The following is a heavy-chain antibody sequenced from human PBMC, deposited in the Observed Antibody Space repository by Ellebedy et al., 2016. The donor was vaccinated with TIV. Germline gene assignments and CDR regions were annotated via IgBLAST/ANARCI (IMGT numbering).Heavy chain of an antibody. D-gene: IGHD3-3*01. Sequence: GESLKISCAVSGFTFSSYWMSWVRQAPGKGLEWVANIKQDGSEKYYVDSVKGRFTISRDNAKNSLYLQMNSLRAEDTAVYSCARPNTIFGVVNYWGQGTLVTVSS. CDR1: GFTFSSYW. CDR2: IKQDGSEK. J-gene: IGHJ4*02. CDR3: ARPNTIFGVVNY. V-gene: IGHV3-7*04.